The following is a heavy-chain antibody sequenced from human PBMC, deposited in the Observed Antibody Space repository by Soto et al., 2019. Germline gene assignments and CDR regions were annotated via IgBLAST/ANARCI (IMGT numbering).Heavy chain of an antibody. J-gene: IGHJ4*02. CDR2: IIPSLGIA. CDR1: GGTFSSYT. CDR3: ASLGESNADY. D-gene: IGHD3-10*01. Sequence: QVQLVQSGAEVKKPGSSVKVSCKASGGTFSSYTISWVRQSPGQGLEWMGRIIPSLGIANYAQKFQGRVTITADKSTSTAYMELSSLRSEDTAVYYCASLGESNADYWGQGTLVTVSS. V-gene: IGHV1-69*02.